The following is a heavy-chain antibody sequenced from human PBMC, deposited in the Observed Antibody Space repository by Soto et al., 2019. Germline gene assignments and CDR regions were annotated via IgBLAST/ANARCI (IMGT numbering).Heavy chain of an antibody. J-gene: IGHJ4*02. CDR2: IWYDGSNK. Sequence: QVLLVESGGGVVQPGRSLRLSCAASGFTFSSYGMHWVRQAPGKGLEWVAVIWYDGSNKYYADSVKGRFTISRDNSKNTLYLQMNSLRAEDTAVYYCARAEDYGDYVSDYWGQGTLVTVSS. V-gene: IGHV3-33*01. CDR3: ARAEDYGDYVSDY. D-gene: IGHD4-17*01. CDR1: GFTFSSYG.